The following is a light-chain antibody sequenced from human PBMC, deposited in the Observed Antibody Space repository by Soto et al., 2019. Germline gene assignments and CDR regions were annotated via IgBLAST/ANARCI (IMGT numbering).Light chain of an antibody. Sequence: DIRMSQSLSTVSASVEDRVTITCRASQSISTWLAWYQQKPGKAPKLLIYKASTLKSGVPSRFSGSGSGTEFSLTISSLQPDDFATYYCQQYSSHSTFGQRSMVDI. CDR3: QQYSSHST. CDR1: QSISTW. V-gene: IGKV1-5*03. CDR2: KAS. J-gene: IGKJ1*01.